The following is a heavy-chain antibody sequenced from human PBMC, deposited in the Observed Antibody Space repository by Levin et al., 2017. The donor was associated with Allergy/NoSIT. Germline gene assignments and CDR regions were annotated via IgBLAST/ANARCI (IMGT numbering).Heavy chain of an antibody. J-gene: IGHJ4*02. Sequence: PGGSLRLSCAASGFTFSTDNMNWVRQAPGKGLEWISYISSDSNTIHYADSVKGRFTISRDNAKNSLYLQMDSLRAEDTAVYYCAREWYWGFDYWGQGTLVTVSS. CDR3: AREWYWGFDY. CDR2: ISSDSNTI. D-gene: IGHD7-27*01. V-gene: IGHV3-48*01. CDR1: GFTFSTDN.